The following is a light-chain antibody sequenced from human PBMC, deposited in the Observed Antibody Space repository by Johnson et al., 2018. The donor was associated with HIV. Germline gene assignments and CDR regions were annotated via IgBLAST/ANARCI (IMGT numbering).Light chain of an antibody. J-gene: IGLJ1*01. Sequence: QSVLTQPPSVSAAPGQTVTISCSGSSSNVGSSFVSWYRQVPGTAPKLLIYDNNKRPSGIPGRFSGSKSGPSATLGITGLQTGDAADYYCGTWDSSLRAYVFGTGTNVSVL. CDR2: DNN. CDR1: SSNVGSSF. V-gene: IGLV1-51*01. CDR3: GTWDSSLRAYV.